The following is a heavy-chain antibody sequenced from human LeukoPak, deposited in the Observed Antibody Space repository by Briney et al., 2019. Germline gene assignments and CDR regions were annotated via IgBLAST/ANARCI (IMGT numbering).Heavy chain of an antibody. V-gene: IGHV4-59*01. CDR2: IYYSGST. J-gene: IGHJ3*02. CDR3: ARERPYPTDAFDI. CDR1: GGSISSYY. Sequence: SETLSLTCTVSGGSISSYYWSWIRQPPGKGLEWIGYIYYSGSTNYNPSLKSRVTISVDTSENQFSLKLSSVTAADTAVYYCARERPYPTDAFDIWGQGTMVTVSS.